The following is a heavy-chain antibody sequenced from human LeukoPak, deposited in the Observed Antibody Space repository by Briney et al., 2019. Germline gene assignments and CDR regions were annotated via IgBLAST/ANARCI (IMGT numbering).Heavy chain of an antibody. V-gene: IGHV3-48*02. D-gene: IGHD1-26*01. J-gene: IGHJ3*02. CDR3: ARPSGSLAFDI. CDR1: VFTFSDFN. CDR2: ITGSSRTI. Sequence: GRSLRLSCAPSVFTFSDFNMNGVRQAPGKGLEWISHITGSSRTIYYADSVTGPFTVSRDNAKNSLYLQMNSLRDEDTAVYYCARPSGSLAFDIWGQGTMVTVSS.